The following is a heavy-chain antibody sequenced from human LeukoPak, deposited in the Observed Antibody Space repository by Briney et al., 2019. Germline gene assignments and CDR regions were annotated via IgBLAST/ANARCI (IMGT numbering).Heavy chain of an antibody. CDR1: GFTFSSHV. Sequence: GGSLRLSCVASGFTFSSHVMSWVRQAPGEGLEWVSGISESGGTTYYADSVKGRFTIFRDNSKNTLYLQMNSLRAEDTAVYYCASTTVVRGVIIPYYYYGMDVWGQGTTVTVSS. D-gene: IGHD3-10*01. J-gene: IGHJ6*02. V-gene: IGHV3-23*01. CDR3: ASTTVVRGVIIPYYYYGMDV. CDR2: ISESGGTT.